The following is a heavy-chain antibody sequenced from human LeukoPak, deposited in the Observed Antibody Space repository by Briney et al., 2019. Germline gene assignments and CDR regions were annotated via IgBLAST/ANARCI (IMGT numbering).Heavy chain of an antibody. D-gene: IGHD4-23*01. CDR2: IYYSGST. CDR1: GRSISSYY. CDR3: ARGSGNSASFDY. Sequence: SETLSLTCTVSGRSISSYYWSWIRQPPGKGLEWIGYIYYSGSTNYNPSLKSRVTISVDTSKNQFSLKLSSVTAADTAVYYCARGSGNSASFDYWGQGTLVTVSS. J-gene: IGHJ4*02. V-gene: IGHV4-59*01.